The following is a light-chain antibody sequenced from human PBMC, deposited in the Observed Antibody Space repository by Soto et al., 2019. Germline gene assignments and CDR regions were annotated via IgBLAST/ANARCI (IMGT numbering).Light chain of an antibody. J-gene: IGKJ1*01. CDR1: QSVNSN. CDR3: QQYNNWPPGT. Sequence: TQSPATLSVSPGERATLSCRASQSVNSNLAWYQQKPGQAPRLLIYGASTRATGIPARFSGSGSGTEFTLTISSLQSEDFVIYYCQQYNNWPPGTFGQGTKVEIK. V-gene: IGKV3-15*01. CDR2: GAS.